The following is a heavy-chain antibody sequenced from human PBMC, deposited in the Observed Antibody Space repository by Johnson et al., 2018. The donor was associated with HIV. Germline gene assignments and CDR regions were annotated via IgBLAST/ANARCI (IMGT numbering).Heavy chain of an antibody. Sequence: VQLVESGGGLVQPGGSRRLSCEASGFTFRSYWMSWVRQAPGKGLEWVANIKQDGSEKYYVDSVKGRFTISRDNAKNSLYLQIESLRAEDPAVYYCARDGVYSSPWDAFDIWGQGTMVSVSS. CDR1: GFTFRSYW. CDR2: IKQDGSEK. V-gene: IGHV3-7*03. D-gene: IGHD6-13*01. CDR3: ARDGVYSSPWDAFDI. J-gene: IGHJ3*02.